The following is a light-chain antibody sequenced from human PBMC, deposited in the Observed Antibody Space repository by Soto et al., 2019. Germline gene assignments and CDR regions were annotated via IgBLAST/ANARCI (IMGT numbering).Light chain of an antibody. CDR1: SSDVGGYNY. V-gene: IGLV2-14*01. CDR2: DVS. Sequence: QSALTQPASVSGSPGQSITISCTGTSSDVGGYNYVSWYQQHPGKAPKLMIHDVSNRPSGVSSRFSGSESGNTASLTISGLQAEDEADYYCSSYTSSSTVVFGGGTKLTVL. CDR3: SSYTSSSTVV. J-gene: IGLJ2*01.